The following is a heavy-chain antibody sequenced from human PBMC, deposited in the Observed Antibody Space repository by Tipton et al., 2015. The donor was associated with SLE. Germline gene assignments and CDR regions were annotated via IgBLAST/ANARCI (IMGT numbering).Heavy chain of an antibody. J-gene: IGHJ3*02. D-gene: IGHD3-10*01. CDR3: ARGERFGELNHDAFDI. CDR1: GDSISSGYY. V-gene: IGHV4-38-2*02. Sequence: TLSLTCTVSGDSISSGYYWGWIRQPPGKGLEWIGSIYHSGSTYYNPSLKSRVTISVDTSKNQFSLKLSSVTAADTAVYYCARGERFGELNHDAFDIWGQGTMVTVSS. CDR2: IYHSGST.